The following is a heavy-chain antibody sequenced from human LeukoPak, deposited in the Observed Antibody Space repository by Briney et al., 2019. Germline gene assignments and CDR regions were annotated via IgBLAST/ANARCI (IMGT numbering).Heavy chain of an antibody. Sequence: GGSLRLSCAASGFTSSIYEMKWVPPPPGRGRGWGSYITSSGRTLYHAESVKGRLTISRDHAKNSLYLRMNSLRAEDTAVYYCARGPGRLITMVRGVLRRVANWFEPWGQGTLVTVSS. D-gene: IGHD3-10*01. CDR3: ARGPGRLITMVRGVLRRVANWFEP. CDR1: GFTSSIYE. J-gene: IGHJ5*02. V-gene: IGHV3-48*03. CDR2: ITSSGRTL.